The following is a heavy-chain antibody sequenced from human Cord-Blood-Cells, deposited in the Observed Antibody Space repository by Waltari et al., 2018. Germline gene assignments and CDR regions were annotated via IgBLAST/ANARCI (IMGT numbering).Heavy chain of an antibody. D-gene: IGHD1-26*01. J-gene: IGHJ3*02. CDR2: IKQDGSEK. Sequence: EVQLVESGGGLVQPGGSLRLPCAASGFTCSSHWMTWVRQDPGKGLEWVANIKQDGSEKYYVDSVKGRFTISRDNAKNSLYLQMNSLRAEDTAVYYCARVAGHSGSYGAFDIWGQGTMVTVSS. CDR3: ARVAGHSGSYGAFDI. V-gene: IGHV3-7*01. CDR1: GFTCSSHW.